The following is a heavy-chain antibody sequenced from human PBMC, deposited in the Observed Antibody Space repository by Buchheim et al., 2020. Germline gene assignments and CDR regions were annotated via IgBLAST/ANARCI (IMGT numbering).Heavy chain of an antibody. Sequence: QVQLVQSGAEVKKPGASVKVSCKASGYTFTGYYMHWVRQAPGQGLEWMGRINPNSGGPNYAQKFQGRVTMTRDTPISTAYMELSRLRSDDTAVYYCARGFLGPPYCGGDCSTLDYWGQGTL. J-gene: IGHJ4*02. V-gene: IGHV1-2*06. CDR3: ARGFLGPPYCGGDCSTLDY. CDR1: GYTFTGYY. CDR2: INPNSGGP. D-gene: IGHD2-21*01.